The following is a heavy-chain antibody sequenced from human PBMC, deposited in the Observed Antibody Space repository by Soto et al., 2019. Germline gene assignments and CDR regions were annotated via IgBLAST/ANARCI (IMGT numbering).Heavy chain of an antibody. D-gene: IGHD2-15*01. CDR1: GYIFTSYW. Sequence: PGESLKLSCKGSGYIFTSYWIVWVRQMPGKGLEWMGIIYPGDSDTRYSPSFQGQVTISADKSISTAYLQWSSLKASDTAMYYCARLGGVRVVAANYYYGMDVWGQGTTVTVSS. J-gene: IGHJ6*02. CDR3: ARLGGVRVVAANYYYGMDV. V-gene: IGHV5-51*01. CDR2: IYPGDSDT.